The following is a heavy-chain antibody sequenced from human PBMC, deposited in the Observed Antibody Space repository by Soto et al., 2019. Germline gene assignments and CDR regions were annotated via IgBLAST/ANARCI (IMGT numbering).Heavy chain of an antibody. Sequence: QGQLVESGGGVDQPGRSLRLSCSASGFIYSRCAMHWVRQVPGKGLEWLAVVSHDGTLYPYADSVKGRFTISRDNSRKMLYLQMNSLRPDDTAVYYCVKDRSDTWSFDYWGQGTLVTVSS. D-gene: IGHD2-8*02. CDR3: VKDRSDTWSFDY. CDR1: GFIYSRCA. J-gene: IGHJ4*02. V-gene: IGHV3-30*18. CDR2: VSHDGTLY.